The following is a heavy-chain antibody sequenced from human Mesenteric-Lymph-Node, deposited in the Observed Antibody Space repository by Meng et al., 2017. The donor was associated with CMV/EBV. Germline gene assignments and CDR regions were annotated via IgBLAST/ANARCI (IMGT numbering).Heavy chain of an antibody. CDR2: IWYDGSNK. J-gene: IGHJ6*02. CDR3: ARDLASMDV. CDR1: GFTFSNYG. V-gene: IGHV3-30*02. Sequence: GGSLRLSCAASGFTFSNYGIHWVRQAPGKGLEWVAIIWYDGSNKYYADSVKGRFTISRDNSRNTLFLQMNSLRAEDTAVYYCARDLASMDVWGQGTTVTVS.